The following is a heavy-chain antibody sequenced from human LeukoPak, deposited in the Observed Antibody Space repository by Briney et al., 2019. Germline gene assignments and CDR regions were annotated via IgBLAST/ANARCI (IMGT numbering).Heavy chain of an antibody. CDR3: ARDVGNNMTTVDY. V-gene: IGHV3-21*01. Sequence: KPGGSLRLSCAASGFTFSSYSMNWVRRAPGKGLEWVSSISSSSSYIYYADSVKGRFTISRDNAKNSLYLQMNSLRAEDTAVYYCARDVGNNMTTVDYWGQGTLVTVSS. D-gene: IGHD2/OR15-2a*01. CDR2: ISSSSSYI. J-gene: IGHJ4*02. CDR1: GFTFSSYS.